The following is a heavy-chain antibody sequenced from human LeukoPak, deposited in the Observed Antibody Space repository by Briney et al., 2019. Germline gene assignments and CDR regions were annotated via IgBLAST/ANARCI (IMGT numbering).Heavy chain of an antibody. CDR3: ARLSPYLGSGSSAFPDDF. CDR1: GGPISSSPYY. D-gene: IGHD3-10*01. J-gene: IGHJ4*02. CDR2: ISYSGST. Sequence: PSETLSLTCTVSGGPISSSPYYWGWIRQPPGKGLEWIGSISYSGSTFYNPSLKGRLTISVDTSKNQFSLKLSSLTAADTAVFYCARLSPYLGSGSSAFPDDFWGQGTLVTVSS. V-gene: IGHV4-39*01.